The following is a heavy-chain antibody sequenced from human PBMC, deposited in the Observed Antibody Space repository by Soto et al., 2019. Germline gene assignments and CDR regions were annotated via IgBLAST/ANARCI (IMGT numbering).Heavy chain of an antibody. Sequence: GGSLRLSCAASGFTFSSYGMHWVRQAPGKGLEWVAVIWYDGSNKYYADSVKGRFTISRDNSKNTLYLQMNSLRAEDTAVYYCARATSNGSGSYTPSDYYYYGMDVWGQGTTVTVSS. CDR3: ARATSNGSGSYTPSDYYYYGMDV. V-gene: IGHV3-33*01. D-gene: IGHD3-10*01. CDR1: GFTFSSYG. CDR2: IWYDGSNK. J-gene: IGHJ6*02.